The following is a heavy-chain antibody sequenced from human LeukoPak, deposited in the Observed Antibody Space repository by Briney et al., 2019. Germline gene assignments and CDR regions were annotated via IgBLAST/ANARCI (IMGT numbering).Heavy chain of an antibody. V-gene: IGHV1-2*02. Sequence: GASVKVSCKASGYTFTCYYMHWVGQAPGQGLEWRGWINPNSGGTNYAQKFQGRVTMTRDTSISTAYMELSRLRSDDTAVYYCARDKRLAVAGTGSAYWGQGTMVTVSS. D-gene: IGHD6-19*01. J-gene: IGHJ4*02. CDR1: GYTFTCYY. CDR2: INPNSGGT. CDR3: ARDKRLAVAGTGSAY.